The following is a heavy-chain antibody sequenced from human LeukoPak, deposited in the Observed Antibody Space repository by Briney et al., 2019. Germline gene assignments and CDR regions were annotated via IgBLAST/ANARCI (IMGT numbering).Heavy chain of an antibody. CDR3: GRKKLDTGVYVDY. CDR1: GFTFSTYW. D-gene: IGHD2-8*02. CDR2: IKQDGTDK. J-gene: IGHJ4*02. Sequence: PGGSLRLSCAGSGFTFSTYWMSWVRQAPGKGLDWVANIKQDGTDKYYVDSVKGRFTISRDNAKNLLYLQMNSLRAEDTAVYYCGRKKLDTGVYVDYWAQEPLVPVS. V-gene: IGHV3-7*01.